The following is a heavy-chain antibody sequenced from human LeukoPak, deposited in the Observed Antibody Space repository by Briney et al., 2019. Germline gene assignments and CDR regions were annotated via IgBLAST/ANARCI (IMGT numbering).Heavy chain of an antibody. J-gene: IGHJ4*02. CDR3: ANWGGTQTIGDIWYGPLDY. CDR2: IRAGGDVT. D-gene: IGHD3-16*01. Sequence: GGSLRLSCVASRFTFSKYIMTWVRQGPGEGLEWVASIRAGGDVTFYADSVKGRFRPSRDNSRNTVYLEMNSLRVDDTGVYFCANWGGTQTIGDIWYGPLDYWGQGTQATVSS. V-gene: IGHV3-23*01. CDR1: RFTFSKYI.